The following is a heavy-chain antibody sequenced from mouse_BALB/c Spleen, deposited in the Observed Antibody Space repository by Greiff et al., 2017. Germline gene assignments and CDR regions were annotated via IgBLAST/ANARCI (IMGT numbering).Heavy chain of an antibody. CDR1: GFTFSSYA. V-gene: IGHV5-9-3*01. CDR3: ARSGGYYPWFAY. J-gene: IGHJ3*01. Sequence: EVHLVESGGGLVKPGGSLKLSCAASGFTFSSYAMSWVRQTPEKRLEWVATISSGGSYTYYPDSVKGRVTISRDNAKNTLYLLMSSLRAEDTAMYYGARSGGYYPWFAYWGQGTLVTVSA. D-gene: IGHD2-3*01. CDR2: ISSGGSYT.